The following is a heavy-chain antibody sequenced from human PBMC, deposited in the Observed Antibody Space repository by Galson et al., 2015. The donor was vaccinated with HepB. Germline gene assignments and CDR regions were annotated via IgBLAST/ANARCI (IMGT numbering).Heavy chain of an antibody. Sequence: SLRLSCAASGFTFSSYAMHWVRQAPGKGLEWVAVISYDGSNKYYADSVKGRFTISRDNSKNTLYLQMNSLRAEDTAVYYCARDQIAVATDGMDVWGQGTTVTVSS. CDR3: ARDQIAVATDGMDV. D-gene: IGHD6-19*01. V-gene: IGHV3-30*04. CDR2: ISYDGSNK. J-gene: IGHJ6*02. CDR1: GFTFSSYA.